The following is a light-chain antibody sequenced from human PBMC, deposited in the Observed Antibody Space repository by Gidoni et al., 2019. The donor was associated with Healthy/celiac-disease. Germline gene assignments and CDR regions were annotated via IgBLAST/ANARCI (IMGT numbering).Light chain of an antibody. CDR3: QSYDSSLSVSYV. CDR1: SSNIGAGYD. CDR2: GNS. Sequence: QSVLTQPPSVSEAPGQRVPIPCTGSSSNIGAGYDVHWYQQLPGTAPKLLIYGNSNRPSGVPDRFSGSKSGTSASLAITGLQAEDEADYYCQSYDSSLSVSYVFGTGTKVTVL. V-gene: IGLV1-40*01. J-gene: IGLJ1*01.